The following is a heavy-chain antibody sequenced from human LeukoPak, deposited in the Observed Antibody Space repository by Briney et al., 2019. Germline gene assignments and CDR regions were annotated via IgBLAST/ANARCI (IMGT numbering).Heavy chain of an antibody. CDR1: GGSISSYY. V-gene: IGHV4-59*01. CDR2: IYYSGST. D-gene: IGHD3-10*01. CDR3: ATRDGEVDY. Sequence: SETLSLTCTVSGGSISSYYWSWIRQPPGKGLEWIGYIYYSGSTNYNPSLKSRVTISVDTSKNQFSLKLSSVTAADTAVYYCATRDGEVDYWGQGTLVTVSS. J-gene: IGHJ4*02.